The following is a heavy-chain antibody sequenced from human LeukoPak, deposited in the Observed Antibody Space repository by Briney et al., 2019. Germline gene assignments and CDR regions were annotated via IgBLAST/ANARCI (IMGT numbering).Heavy chain of an antibody. D-gene: IGHD3-9*01. CDR2: MNPNSGNT. CDR1: GYTFTSYD. V-gene: IGHV1-8*01. Sequence: ASVKVSCKASGYTFTSYDINWVRQATGQGLEWMGWMNPNSGNTGYAQKFQGRVTMTRNTSISTAYMELSSLRSEDTAVYYCARGLYDILTSYFLGDDYWGQGTLVTVSS. CDR3: ARGLYDILTSYFLGDDY. J-gene: IGHJ4*02.